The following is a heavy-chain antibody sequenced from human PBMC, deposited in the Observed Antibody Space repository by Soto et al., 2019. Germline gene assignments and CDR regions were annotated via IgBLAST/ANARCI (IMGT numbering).Heavy chain of an antibody. CDR2: IYYSGST. V-gene: IGHV4-30-4*01. CDR3: ARTPRPEGSYRPFDY. D-gene: IGHD3-16*02. J-gene: IGHJ4*02. Sequence: PSETLSLTCTFSGGSISSGDYYWSWIRQPPGKGLEWIGYIYYSGSTYYNPSLKSRVTISVDTSKNQFSLKLSSVTAADTAVYYCARTPRPEGSYRPFDYWGQGTLVTVS. CDR1: GGSISSGDYY.